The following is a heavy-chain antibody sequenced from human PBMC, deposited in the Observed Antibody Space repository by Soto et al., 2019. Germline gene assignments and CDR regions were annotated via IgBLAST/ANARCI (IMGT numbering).Heavy chain of an antibody. CDR3: ARAGSSGWSPDY. CDR1: GGSISGHY. V-gene: IGHV4-59*11. D-gene: IGHD6-19*01. Sequence: ETLSLTCSVSGGSISGHYWTWIRQSPGKGLEWIGYIFYSGSTNYNPSLKSRVTISVDTSKNQFSLKMSSVTAADTAVYYCARAGSSGWSPDYWGRGTLVTVSS. CDR2: IFYSGST. J-gene: IGHJ4*02.